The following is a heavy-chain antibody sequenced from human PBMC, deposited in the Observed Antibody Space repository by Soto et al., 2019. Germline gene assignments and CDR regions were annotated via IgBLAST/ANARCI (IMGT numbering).Heavy chain of an antibody. V-gene: IGHV4-39*01. J-gene: IGHJ6*03. CDR2: IYYSGST. Sequence: QLQLQESGPGLVKPSETLSLTCTVSGGSISSSSYYWGWIRQPPGKGLEWIGSIYYSGSTYYNPSLKRRVTISVDTSKNQFSLKLSSVTAADTAVYYCARHSPVLRYFHQDYYMDVWGKGTTVTVSS. D-gene: IGHD3-9*01. CDR3: ARHSPVLRYFHQDYYMDV. CDR1: GGSISSSSYY.